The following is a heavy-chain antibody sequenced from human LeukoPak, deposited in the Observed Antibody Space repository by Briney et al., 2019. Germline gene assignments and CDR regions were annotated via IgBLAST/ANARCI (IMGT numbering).Heavy chain of an antibody. CDR1: GYTFTSYD. CDR2: MNPKSGNT. D-gene: IGHD2-2*01. V-gene: IGHV1-8*01. J-gene: IGHJ5*02. Sequence: ASVKVSCKPSGYTFTSYDINWVRQPTGQGREWVCWMNPKSGNTGYAQKFQGRVTMTRDTSINTAYMELSSLRPDDTAVYYCARVMSARLEATYCGSKRCPNWFGPWGQGTRVTVSS. CDR3: ARVMSARLEATYCGSKRCPNWFGP.